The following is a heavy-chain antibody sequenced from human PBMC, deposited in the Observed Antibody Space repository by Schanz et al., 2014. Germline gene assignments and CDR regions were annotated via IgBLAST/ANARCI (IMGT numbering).Heavy chain of an antibody. J-gene: IGHJ6*02. CDR1: GDTFSKYN. Sequence: QVQLVQSGPEVKKPGSSAKVSCQAFGDTFSKYNIMWVRQVPGQGLEWLGRIMPLRGIGNNAWKFQDRLTITADKAMNITYMELSSLRTEDTAVYYCTRLRRADPNGFDVWGQGTTVTVS. D-gene: IGHD6-19*01. CDR3: TRLRRADPNGFDV. V-gene: IGHV1-69*02. CDR2: IMPLRGIG.